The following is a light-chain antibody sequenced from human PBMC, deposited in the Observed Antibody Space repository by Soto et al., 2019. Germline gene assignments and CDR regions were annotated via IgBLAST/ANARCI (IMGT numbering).Light chain of an antibody. CDR3: QQRSNWPPLT. J-gene: IGKJ5*01. Sequence: EIVWTPSPGTLSLSPVERATLSCRASQSVSSYLAWYQQTPGQAPRLLIYDASTRATGIPARFSGSGSGTDFTLTISSLEPEDFAVYYCQQRSNWPPLTFGQGTRLEIK. CDR1: QSVSSY. V-gene: IGKV3-11*01. CDR2: DAS.